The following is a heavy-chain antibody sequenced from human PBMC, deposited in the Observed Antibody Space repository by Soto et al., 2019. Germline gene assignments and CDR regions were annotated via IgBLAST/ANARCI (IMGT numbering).Heavy chain of an antibody. V-gene: IGHV1-2*02. CDR2: INPNSGGT. CDR1: GYTFTGYY. J-gene: IGHJ6*02. CDR3: ARDQYGYYYDSCFYPAYDYCYLMDF. Sequence: ASVKVSCKASGYTFTGYYMHWVRQAPGQGLEWMGWINPNSGGTNYAQKFQGRVTMTRDTSISTAYMELSRLRSDDTAVYYCARDQYGYYYDSCFYPAYDYCYLMDFSSRRSTVIGSS. D-gene: IGHD3-22*01.